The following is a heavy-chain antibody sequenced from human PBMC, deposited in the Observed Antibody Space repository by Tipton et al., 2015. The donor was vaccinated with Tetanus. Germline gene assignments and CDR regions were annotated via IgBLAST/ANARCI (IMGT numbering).Heavy chain of an antibody. CDR1: GFTFDDYA. J-gene: IGHJ4*02. D-gene: IGHD6-13*01. CDR3: AKDNTAAAEYYFDY. V-gene: IGHV3-9*01. CDR2: ISWNSGSI. Sequence: SLRLSCAASGFTFDDYAMHWVRQAPGKGLEWVSGISWNSGSIGYADSVKGRFTISRDNAKNSLYLQMNSLRAEDTALYYCAKDNTAAAEYYFDYWGQGTLVTVSS.